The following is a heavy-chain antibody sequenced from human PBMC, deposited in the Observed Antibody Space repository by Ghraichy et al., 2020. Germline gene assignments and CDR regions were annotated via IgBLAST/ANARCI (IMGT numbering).Heavy chain of an antibody. J-gene: IGHJ6*01. D-gene: IGHD3-10*01. Sequence: GGSLRLSCAASGFTFTRYAMSWVRLAPGRGLEWVSTLSGSGSATYYADSVKGRFTISRDNSKNTLYLQMSSLRAEDTAVYYCAKVGGSGRDHFYYYYVMDVWGQGSTDTVS. CDR1: GFTFTRYA. CDR3: AKVGGSGRDHFYYYYVMDV. CDR2: LSGSGSAT. V-gene: IGHV3-23*01.